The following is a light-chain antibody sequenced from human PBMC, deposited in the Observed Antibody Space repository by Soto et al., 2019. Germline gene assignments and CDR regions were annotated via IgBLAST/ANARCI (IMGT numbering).Light chain of an antibody. CDR1: QSVSTY. V-gene: IGKV3-11*01. J-gene: IGKJ4*01. CDR2: DAS. CDR3: QQRSPWPPLT. Sequence: EIVLTQSPATLSMSPGERATLSCRASQSVSTYLAWYQQKPGQAPRLLIFDASNRASGIPSRFSGSGSGTNFTLTISRLEPEDVAVYFCQQRSPWPPLTFGGGTKVEIK.